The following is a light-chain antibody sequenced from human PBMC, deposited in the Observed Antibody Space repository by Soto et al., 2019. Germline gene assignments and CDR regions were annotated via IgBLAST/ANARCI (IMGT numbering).Light chain of an antibody. CDR2: SNN. V-gene: IGLV1-44*01. CDR1: SSNIGSNT. Sequence: QSVLTQPPSASGTPGQRVAISCSGSSSNIGSNTVNWYQQLPGTAPKLLIYSNNQRPSGVPDRFSGSKSGTSASLAISGLQSEDEADYYCAAWDDSLNRFYDFVNGTKDTV. J-gene: IGLJ1*01. CDR3: AAWDDSLNRFYD.